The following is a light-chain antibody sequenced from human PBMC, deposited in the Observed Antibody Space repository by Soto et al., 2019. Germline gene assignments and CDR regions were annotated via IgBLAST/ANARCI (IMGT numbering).Light chain of an antibody. CDR2: DVT. CDR1: SSDVGGYIY. CDR3: GSYTTSSSYV. J-gene: IGLJ1*01. Sequence: QPALTQPASVSGSPGQSITISCTGTSSDVGGYIYVSWYQQHPGKAPKLMIYDVTSRPSGVSYRFSGSKSGNTASLTISGLQAEDEADYYCGSYTTSSSYVFGTGTKVTVL. V-gene: IGLV2-14*01.